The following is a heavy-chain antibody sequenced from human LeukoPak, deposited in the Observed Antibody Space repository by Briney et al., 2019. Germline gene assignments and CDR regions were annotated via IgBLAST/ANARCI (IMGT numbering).Heavy chain of an antibody. CDR1: GYTLSGYA. J-gene: IGHJ6*02. Sequence: APVKVSCKASGYTLSGYAIHWVRQAPGQRLEWMGWINAGNGNTKYSQKFQGRVTITRDTSASTAYMELSSLRSEDTAVYYCARDWVTGSGSYYYYGMDVWGQGTTVTVSS. CDR3: ARDWVTGSGSYYYYGMDV. V-gene: IGHV1-3*01. CDR2: INAGNGNT. D-gene: IGHD1-26*01.